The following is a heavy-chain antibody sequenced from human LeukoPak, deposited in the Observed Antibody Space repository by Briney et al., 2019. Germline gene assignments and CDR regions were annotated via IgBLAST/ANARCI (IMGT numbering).Heavy chain of an antibody. CDR1: GYTFTGYY. V-gene: IGHV1-2*02. Sequence: ASVKVSFKASGYTFTGYYMHWVRQAHGQGLGWIGWINPNRGGTNYAQKFQGRVTMTRDTSISTAYMELSRLSSDDTAVYYCARDPVVGVGATLNRKYYSYMDVWGKATTVTVSS. CDR3: ARDPVVGVGATLNRKYYSYMDV. D-gene: IGHD2-15*01. J-gene: IGHJ6*03. CDR2: INPNRGGT.